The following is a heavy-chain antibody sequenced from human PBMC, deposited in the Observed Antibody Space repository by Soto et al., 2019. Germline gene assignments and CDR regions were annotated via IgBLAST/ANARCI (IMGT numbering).Heavy chain of an antibody. V-gene: IGHV3-48*02. D-gene: IGHD6-19*01. Sequence: SCXASGFRFSIYSMNWVRQAPGKGLEWSAYITSDTKTIKYADSVRGRFTISRDNGKNSVYLPMNSLGDEDTAVYYCARSVEGHFDYWGQGTVVTVSA. CDR2: ITSDTKTI. J-gene: IGHJ4*02. CDR1: GFRFSIYS. CDR3: ARSVEGHFDY.